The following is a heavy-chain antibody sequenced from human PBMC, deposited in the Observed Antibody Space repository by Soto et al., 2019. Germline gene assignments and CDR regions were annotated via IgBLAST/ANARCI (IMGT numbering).Heavy chain of an antibody. D-gene: IGHD3-10*02. CDR2: IATRGGSK. J-gene: IGHJ3*02. Sequence: QAQLVQSGAEVKKPGASANISCKASGYTFTRYNIHWVRQAPGQGLEWMGIIATRGGSKDYTQTIQGRVTMTRDKATGTVYMEMSSLGSEDTAVYYCARDLPRDLVRGSFDIWGQGTLVTVSS. CDR1: GYTFTRYN. V-gene: IGHV1-46*01. CDR3: ARDLPRDLVRGSFDI.